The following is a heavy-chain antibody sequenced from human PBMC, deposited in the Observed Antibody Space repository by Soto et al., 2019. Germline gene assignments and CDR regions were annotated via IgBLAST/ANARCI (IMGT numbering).Heavy chain of an antibody. CDR3: ARGSDTVTTDWFDP. D-gene: IGHD4-4*01. V-gene: IGHV1-18*01. Sequence: QVQLVQSGAEVKKAGASVKVSCKASGYTFVSYVISWVRQAHGQGLEWMGWVSAYNGNTNYAQNLQGRVTMTADTSTSTAYMELRSLRSDDTAVYYCARGSDTVTTDWFDPWGQGTLVTVSS. J-gene: IGHJ5*02. CDR1: GYTFVSYV. CDR2: VSAYNGNT.